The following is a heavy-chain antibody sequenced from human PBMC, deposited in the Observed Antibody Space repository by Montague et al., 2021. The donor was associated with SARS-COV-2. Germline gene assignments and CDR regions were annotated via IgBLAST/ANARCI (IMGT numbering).Heavy chain of an antibody. CDR3: ARDRGDIYGGNSAWFDP. Sequence: SETLSLTCTVSGASISTGSDYWTWIRQRPGRGLEWIGNFYYSGSSTYNPSLKSRVTISADTSKNLFYLTLKSVTASDTAVYYCARDRGDIYGGNSAWFDPWGQGTLVTVSS. CDR1: GASISTGSDY. V-gene: IGHV4-61*03. D-gene: IGHD4-23*01. CDR2: FYYSGSS. J-gene: IGHJ5*02.